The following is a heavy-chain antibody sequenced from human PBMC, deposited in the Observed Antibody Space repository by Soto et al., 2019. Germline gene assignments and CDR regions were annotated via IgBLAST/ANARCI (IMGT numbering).Heavy chain of an antibody. J-gene: IGHJ4*02. D-gene: IGHD2-8*01. CDR1: GGSISSHDYY. Sequence: QVQLQESGPGLVNPSQTLSLTCAASGGSISSHDYYWSWIRQHPAKGLEWIGYIHNSGVTYYNPSPRSRVXXXVXXSKNQVSLKLTSVTAADTAVYYCAGKPNALYYFDYWGQGTLVTVSS. V-gene: IGHV4-31*11. CDR3: AGKPNALYYFDY. CDR2: IHNSGVT.